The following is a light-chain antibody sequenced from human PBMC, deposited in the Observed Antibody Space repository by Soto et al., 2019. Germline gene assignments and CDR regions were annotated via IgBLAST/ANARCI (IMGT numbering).Light chain of an antibody. Sequence: QSALTQPASVSGSPGQSITISCTGASTDFDGYDYVSWYQQHPGQAPKLMIYDVNNRPSGVSYRFSGSKSGDTASLTISGLQADDDADYYCSSYTSSAPFYVFGTGTKVTVL. J-gene: IGLJ1*01. V-gene: IGLV2-14*03. CDR3: SSYTSSAPFYV. CDR2: DVN. CDR1: STDFDGYDY.